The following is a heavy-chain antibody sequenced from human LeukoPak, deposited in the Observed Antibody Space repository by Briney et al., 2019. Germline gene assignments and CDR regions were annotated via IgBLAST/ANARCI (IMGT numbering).Heavy chain of an antibody. J-gene: IGHJ6*02. CDR3: ARARSRGTIFGVVIDYYGMDV. Sequence: SETLSLTCTVSGGSISSSSYYWGWIRQPPGKGLEWIGSIYYSGSTYYNPSLKSRVTISVDTSKNRFSLKLSSVTAADTAVYYCARARSRGTIFGVVIDYYGMDVWGQGTTVTVSS. CDR1: GGSISSSSYY. D-gene: IGHD3-3*01. V-gene: IGHV4-39*01. CDR2: IYYSGST.